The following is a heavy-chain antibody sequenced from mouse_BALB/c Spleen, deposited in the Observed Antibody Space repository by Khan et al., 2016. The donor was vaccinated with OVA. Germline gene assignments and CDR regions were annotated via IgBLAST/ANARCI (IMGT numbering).Heavy chain of an antibody. CDR1: GFTFNTYA. CDR3: VRHAGGSSYYALDY. V-gene: IGHV10-1*02. J-gene: IGHJ4*01. Sequence: EVELVESGGGLVQPKGSLKLSCAASGFTFNTYAMNWVRQAPGTGLEWVARIRSKSNNYATYYADSVQERITISSDESQSKIYLRMNNLITEDTAVYYCVRHAGGSSYYALDYWGQGTSVTVSS. CDR2: IRSKSNNYAT. D-gene: IGHD1-1*01.